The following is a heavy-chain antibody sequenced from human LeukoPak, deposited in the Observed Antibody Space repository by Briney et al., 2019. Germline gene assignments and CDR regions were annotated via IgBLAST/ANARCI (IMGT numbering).Heavy chain of an antibody. CDR1: GGSFSGYY. Sequence: SETLSLTCAVYGGSFSGYYWSWIRQPPGKGLEWIGEINHSGSTNYNPSLESRVTISVDTSKNQFSLKLSSVTAADTAVYYCARGRRITMVRGVMLCYYYGMDVWGQGTTVTVSS. CDR3: ARGRRITMVRGVMLCYYYGMDV. J-gene: IGHJ6*02. CDR2: INHSGST. D-gene: IGHD3-10*01. V-gene: IGHV4-34*01.